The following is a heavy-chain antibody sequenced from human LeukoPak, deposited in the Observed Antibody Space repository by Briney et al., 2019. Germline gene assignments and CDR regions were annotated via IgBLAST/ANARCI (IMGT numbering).Heavy chain of an antibody. D-gene: IGHD5-24*01. CDR1: GFTFSSYA. CDR2: ISGSGGST. CDR3: AKDWFPGWLQSRGGVDY. J-gene: IGHJ4*02. V-gene: IGHV3-23*01. Sequence: PGGSLRLSCAASGFTFSSYAMSWVRQAPGKGLEWVSAISGSGGSTYYADSVKGRFTISRDNSKNTLYLQMNSLRAEDTAVYYCAKDWFPGWLQSRGGVDYWGQGTLVTVSS.